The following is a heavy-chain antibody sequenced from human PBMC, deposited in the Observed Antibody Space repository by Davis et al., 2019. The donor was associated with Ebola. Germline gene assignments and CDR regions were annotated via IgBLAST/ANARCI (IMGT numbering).Heavy chain of an antibody. J-gene: IGHJ4*02. D-gene: IGHD1-26*01. CDR3: ARDPLVGPTDY. V-gene: IGHV1-18*04. CDR1: GYTFTNYG. Sequence: ASVKVSCKASGYTFTNYGITWVRQAPGQGLEWMGWINPHNGNTNYAQNVQGRVIMTSDTATTTAYMEVGSLRSDDTAVYYCARDPLVGPTDYWGQGTLVTVSS. CDR2: INPHNGNT.